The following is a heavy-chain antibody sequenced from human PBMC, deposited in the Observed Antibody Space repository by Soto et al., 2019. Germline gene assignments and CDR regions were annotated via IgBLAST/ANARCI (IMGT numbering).Heavy chain of an antibody. CDR3: TGHIVVVPAAMSDAFDI. J-gene: IGHJ3*02. CDR2: IRSKANSYAT. CDR1: GFTFSGSA. V-gene: IGHV3-73*01. D-gene: IGHD2-2*01. Sequence: GGSLRLSCAASGFTFSGSAMHWVRQASGKGLDWVGRIRSKANSYATAYAASVKGRFTISRDDSKNTAYLQMNSLKTEDTAVYYCTGHIVVVPAAMSDAFDIWGQGTMVTVSS.